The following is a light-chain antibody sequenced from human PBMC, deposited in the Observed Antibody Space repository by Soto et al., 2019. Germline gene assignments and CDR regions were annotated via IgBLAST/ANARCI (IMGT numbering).Light chain of an antibody. CDR2: SAS. CDR3: RQHNAYPHT. CDR1: QDIGDD. Sequence: DIQMTQSPSSLSASVGDRVTLACRASQDIGDDLGWYQQKPGKAPKRLIYSASRLQSGVPSRFSGSGSVTQFTLTINGLQPEDFATYYRRQHNAYPHTFGRGTRLEMK. V-gene: IGKV1-17*01. J-gene: IGKJ2*01.